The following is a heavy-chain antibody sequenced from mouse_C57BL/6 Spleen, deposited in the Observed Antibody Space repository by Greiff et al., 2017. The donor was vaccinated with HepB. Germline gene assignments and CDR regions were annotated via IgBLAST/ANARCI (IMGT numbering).Heavy chain of an antibody. D-gene: IGHD2-4*01. CDR1: GYTFTSYW. CDR2: INPSSGYT. CDR3: GRDDSGYYGV. J-gene: IGHJ1*01. Sequence: QVQLQQSGAELAKPGASVKLSCKASGYTFTSYWMHWVKQRPGQGLEWIGYINPSSGYTKYNQKFKDKATLTADKSSSTAYMQLSSLTSEDSSVYYCGRDDSGYYGVWGAGTTVTVSS. V-gene: IGHV1-7*01.